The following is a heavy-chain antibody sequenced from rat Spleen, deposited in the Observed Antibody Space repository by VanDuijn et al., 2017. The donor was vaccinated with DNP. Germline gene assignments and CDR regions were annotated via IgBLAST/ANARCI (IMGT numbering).Heavy chain of an antibody. CDR2: ISYDGGRT. CDR1: GFTFSDFY. CDR3: ARLSDY. Sequence: EVQLVESDGGVVQPGRSLKLSCAASGFTFSDFYMAWVRHAPTKGLEWVATISYDGGRTFHRDSVKGRFTISRDNAKSTLYLQMDSLRSEDTATYYCARLSDYWGQGVLVTVSS. J-gene: IGHJ2*01. V-gene: IGHV5-29*01.